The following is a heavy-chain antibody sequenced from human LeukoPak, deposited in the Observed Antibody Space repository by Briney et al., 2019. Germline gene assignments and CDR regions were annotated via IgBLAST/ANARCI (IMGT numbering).Heavy chain of an antibody. Sequence: GGSLRLSCAASGFTFSSYDISWVRQAPGKGLEWVSAISDSGGTTYYADSVKGRFTISRDNSKNTLYLQMNSLRAEDTAVYYCAREIGEIYDSSGYRDYWGQGTLVTVSS. D-gene: IGHD3-22*01. CDR1: GFTFSSYD. CDR2: ISDSGGTT. V-gene: IGHV3-23*01. J-gene: IGHJ4*02. CDR3: AREIGEIYDSSGYRDY.